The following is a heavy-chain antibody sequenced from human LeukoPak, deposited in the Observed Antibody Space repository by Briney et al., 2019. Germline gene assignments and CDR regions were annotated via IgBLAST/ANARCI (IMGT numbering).Heavy chain of an antibody. D-gene: IGHD3-16*01. Sequence: GGSLRLSCVASGFTFSSYWMTWVRQAPGKGLEWVANIKTDGSQIYYVDSVKGRFTISRDNAKNSLYLQMNSLRAEDTAVYYCARTYAYDATGDRGHWGQGTLVTVSS. CDR2: IKTDGSQI. V-gene: IGHV3-7*01. J-gene: IGHJ4*02. CDR1: GFTFSSYW. CDR3: ARTYAYDATGDRGH.